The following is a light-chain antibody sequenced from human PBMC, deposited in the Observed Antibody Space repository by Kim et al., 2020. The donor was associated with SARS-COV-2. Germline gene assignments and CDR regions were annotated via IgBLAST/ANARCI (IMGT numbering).Light chain of an antibody. Sequence: QSVLTQPPSASGTPGQRVTISCSGSSSNIGSNSVSWYQHLPETAPKLLIYNNDQRPSGVPDRFSGSKSGTSASLAISGLQSDDEADYYCAAWDDSQNAYVFATGTKVTVL. J-gene: IGLJ1*01. CDR2: NND. CDR1: SSNIGSNS. V-gene: IGLV1-44*01. CDR3: AAWDDSQNAYV.